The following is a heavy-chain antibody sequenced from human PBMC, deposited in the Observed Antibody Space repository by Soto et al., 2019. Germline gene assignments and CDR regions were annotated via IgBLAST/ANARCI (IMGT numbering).Heavy chain of an antibody. CDR2: IYYSGST. J-gene: IGHJ6*02. CDR3: ARGSRFGELLKGKDV. Sequence: QVQLQESGPGLVKPSQTLSLTCTVSGGSISSGGYYWSWIRQHPGKGLEWIGYIYYSGSTYYNPSLKSRVTISVDTSKNQFSLKLSSVTAADTAVYYCARGSRFGELLKGKDVWGQGTTVTVSS. CDR1: GGSISSGGYY. D-gene: IGHD3-10*01. V-gene: IGHV4-31*03.